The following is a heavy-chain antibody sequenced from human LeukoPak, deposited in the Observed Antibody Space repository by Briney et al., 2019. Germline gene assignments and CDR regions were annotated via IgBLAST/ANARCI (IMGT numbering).Heavy chain of an antibody. CDR2: VSGYNGNT. CDR3: ARSPSNYGDYLDY. CDR1: GYTFTSYG. D-gene: IGHD4-17*01. Sequence: ASVKVSCKASGYTFTSYGISWVRQAPGQGLEWMGWVSGYNGNTKYAEKFQGRVTMTTDTSTSVGYMELRSLRSDDTAVYYCARSPSNYGDYLDYWGQGTLVSVSS. J-gene: IGHJ4*02. V-gene: IGHV1-18*01.